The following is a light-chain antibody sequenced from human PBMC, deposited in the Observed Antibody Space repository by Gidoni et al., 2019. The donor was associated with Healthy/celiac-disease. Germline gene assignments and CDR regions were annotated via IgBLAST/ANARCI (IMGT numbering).Light chain of an antibody. CDR3: QQRSNWFT. V-gene: IGKV3-11*01. CDR2: AAS. J-gene: IGKJ4*01. CDR1: QSVSSY. Sequence: QSVSSYLAWYQQQPGQAPRLLIYAASNRATGIPAKLSGSGSGTDFTLTISSLEPEDFAVYYCQQRSNWFTFGGGTKVEIK.